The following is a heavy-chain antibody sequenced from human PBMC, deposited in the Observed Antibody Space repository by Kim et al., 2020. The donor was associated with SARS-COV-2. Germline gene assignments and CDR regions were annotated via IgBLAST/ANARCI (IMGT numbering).Heavy chain of an antibody. D-gene: IGHD4-17*01. CDR2: ISYDGSNK. Sequence: GGSLRLSCAASGFTFSSYAMHWVRQAPGKGLEWVAVISYDGSNKYYVDSVKGRFTISRDNSKNTLYLQMNSLRAEDTAVYYCARGASDYGDYYFDYWGQGTLVTVSS. CDR3: ARGASDYGDYYFDY. J-gene: IGHJ4*02. CDR1: GFTFSSYA. V-gene: IGHV3-30*04.